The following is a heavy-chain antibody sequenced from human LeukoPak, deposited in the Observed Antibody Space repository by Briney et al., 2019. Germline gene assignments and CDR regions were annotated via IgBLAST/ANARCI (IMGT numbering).Heavy chain of an antibody. CDR2: ISSSGTTI. CDR3: ARVTGTWWADY. V-gene: IGHV3-48*02. Sequence: GGSLRLSCAASGFTVSNYGMNWVRQAPGEGLEWVSYISSSGTTIYYADSVRGRFTISRDNAKNSLHLQMNSLRDEDTAVYYCARVTGTWWADYWGQGTLVTVSS. CDR1: GFTVSNYG. J-gene: IGHJ4*02. D-gene: IGHD2-8*02.